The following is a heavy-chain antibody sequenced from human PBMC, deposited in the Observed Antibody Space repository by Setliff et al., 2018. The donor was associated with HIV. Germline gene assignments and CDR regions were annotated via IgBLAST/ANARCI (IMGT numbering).Heavy chain of an antibody. D-gene: IGHD1-20*01. V-gene: IGHV3-21*04. CDR2: ISSGGGYI. J-gene: IGHJ4*02. CDR1: GFPLSSYS. Sequence: PGGSLRLSCAASGFPLSSYSLNWVRQAPGKGLEWVSSISSGGGYIYYADSVKGRFTISRDNAKSSLFLQMNNLRGEDTAVYHCTIGHYKSASGWGKGTLVTVSS. CDR3: TIGHYKSASG.